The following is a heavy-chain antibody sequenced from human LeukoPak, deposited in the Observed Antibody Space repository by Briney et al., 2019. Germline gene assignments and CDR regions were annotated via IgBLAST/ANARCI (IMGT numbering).Heavy chain of an antibody. CDR2: ISYDGSNK. V-gene: IGHV3-30*18. D-gene: IGHD6-13*01. Sequence: GGSLRLSCAASGFTFSSYGMHWVRQAPGKGLEWVAVISYDGSNKYYADSVKGRFTISRDNSKNTLHLQMNSLRAEDTAVYYCAKDQSSWYYYYGMDVWGQGTTVTVSS. J-gene: IGHJ6*02. CDR1: GFTFSSYG. CDR3: AKDQSSWYYYYGMDV.